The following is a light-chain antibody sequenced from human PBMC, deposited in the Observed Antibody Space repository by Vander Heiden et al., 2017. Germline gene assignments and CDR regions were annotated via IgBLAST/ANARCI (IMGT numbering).Light chain of an antibody. Sequence: QSVLTQPPSLSAAPGQKVTISCSGSSSNIGNNYVSWYQQLPGTAPKLLSFDNNRRPSGIPDRFSGSKSGTSATLGITGLQTGDEADYYCGTWDISLSAWVLGGGTKLTVL. V-gene: IGLV1-51*01. CDR3: GTWDISLSAWV. CDR1: SSNIGNNY. CDR2: DNN. J-gene: IGLJ3*02.